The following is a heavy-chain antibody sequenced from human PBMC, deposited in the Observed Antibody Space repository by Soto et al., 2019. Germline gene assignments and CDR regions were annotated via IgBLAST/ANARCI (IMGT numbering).Heavy chain of an antibody. D-gene: IGHD3-16*01. Sequence: QVQLVQSGAEVKKPGASVKVSCKTSGYAFTAYGISWVRQAPGQGLEWMGWISPYNGYTYYSQKVQDRVTVTTDTSTTTAYMELRNLRSDDTAVYYCARITYYYDSASRGRSHYFDYWGLGTLLTVSS. CDR3: ARITYYYDSASRGRSHYFDY. CDR2: ISPYNGYT. V-gene: IGHV1-18*01. J-gene: IGHJ4*02. CDR1: GYAFTAYG.